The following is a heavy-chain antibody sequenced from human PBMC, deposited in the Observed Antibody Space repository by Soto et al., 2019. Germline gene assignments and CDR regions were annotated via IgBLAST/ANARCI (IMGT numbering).Heavy chain of an antibody. Sequence: QVQLVESGGGVVQPGRSLRLSCAASGFTFSSYGMHWVRQAPGKGLEWVAVIWYDGSNKYYADSVKGRFTISRDNAKNSLYLRMNSLRAEDTAVYYCARHKEDIVVVPAAIGYYYYMDVWGKGTTVTVSS. CDR2: IWYDGSNK. CDR1: GFTFSSYG. J-gene: IGHJ6*03. D-gene: IGHD2-2*02. CDR3: ARHKEDIVVVPAAIGYYYYMDV. V-gene: IGHV3-33*01.